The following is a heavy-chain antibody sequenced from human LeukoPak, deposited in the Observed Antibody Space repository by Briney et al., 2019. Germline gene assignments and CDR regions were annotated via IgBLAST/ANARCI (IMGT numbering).Heavy chain of an antibody. J-gene: IGHJ6*02. CDR2: ISSSGTRV. CDR1: GFSFIYS. CDR3: ARDVPMDV. Sequence: GGSLRLSCVASGFSFIYSMNWARQAPGKGLEWVAYISSSGTRVYYADSVKGRFTISRGDAKNSLYLQMNSLRVGDTALYYCARDVPMDVWGQGTTVTVSS. V-gene: IGHV3-48*01.